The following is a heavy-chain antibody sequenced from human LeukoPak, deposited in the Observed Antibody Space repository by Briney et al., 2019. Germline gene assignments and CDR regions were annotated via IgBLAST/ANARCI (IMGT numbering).Heavy chain of an antibody. V-gene: IGHV3-74*01. CDR2: INPDGSDT. J-gene: IGHJ6*02. CDR1: RFTFSSFW. D-gene: IGHD2-15*01. Sequence: GGSLRLSCAASRFTFSSFWMNWVRLAPGKGLVWVSRINPDGSDTEYADSVRGRFTVSRDNARNTLYVEMRSLSVQDSALYYCARVRNGYSSGLDVWGPGTGVTVSS. CDR3: ARVRNGYSSGLDV.